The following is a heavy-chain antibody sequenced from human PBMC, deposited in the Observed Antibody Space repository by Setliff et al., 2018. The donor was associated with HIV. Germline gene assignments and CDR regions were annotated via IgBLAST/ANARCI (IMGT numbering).Heavy chain of an antibody. V-gene: IGHV3-48*04. Sequence: PGGSLRLSCAASGFSYSDYHMNWVRQAQGKGLEWISFISSSSSPIYYADSVKGRFTISRDNAKNSLFLQMNSLRAEDTAMYYCARLDFFDSSPYPPYDSWGQGTLVTVSS. J-gene: IGHJ4*02. D-gene: IGHD3-22*01. CDR2: ISSSSSPI. CDR3: ARLDFFDSSPYPPYDS. CDR1: GFSYSDYH.